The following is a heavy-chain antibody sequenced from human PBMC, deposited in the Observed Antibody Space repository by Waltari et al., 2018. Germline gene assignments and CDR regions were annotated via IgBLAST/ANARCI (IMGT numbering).Heavy chain of an antibody. V-gene: IGHV4-61*02. Sequence: QVQLQESGPGLVKPTHTLSLTCTVSGEPISDDVSRWTYWTWIRQSAGKGLEWIGPIYRSGAVDSNPALSSRVTISLDTPKSHFTLKLTSVTAADTAVYYCANRGVGNYFKYFRLWSPGTLVTVSS. CDR2: IYRSGAV. D-gene: IGHD1-7*01. CDR1: GEPISDDVSRWTY. J-gene: IGHJ1*01. CDR3: ANRGVGNYFKYFRL.